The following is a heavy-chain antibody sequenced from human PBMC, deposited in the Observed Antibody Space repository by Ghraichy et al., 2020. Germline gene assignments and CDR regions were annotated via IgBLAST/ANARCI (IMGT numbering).Heavy chain of an antibody. CDR1: GFTVSSNY. CDR3: ARASANWFEP. D-gene: IGHD5-12*01. Sequence: GESLNISCAVSGFTVSSNYMSWVRQATGKGLEWVSTIYRGGYTYYADSVKGRFTLSRDNSKNTLYIEMSSLRVEDTAVYYCARASANWFEPWGQGTLVTVSS. J-gene: IGHJ5*02. V-gene: IGHV3-53*01. CDR2: IYRGGYT.